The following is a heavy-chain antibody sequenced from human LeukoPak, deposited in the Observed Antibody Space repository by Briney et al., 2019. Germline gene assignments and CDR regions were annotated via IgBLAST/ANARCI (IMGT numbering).Heavy chain of an antibody. CDR1: GFTFSSYS. V-gene: IGHV3-48*02. Sequence: GGSLSLSCAASGFTFSSYSMNWVRQAPGKGLEWLSYNSSSSSTIYYADSVKGRFTISRDNAKNSLYLQMNSLRDEDTAVYYCARDTRYYYDSSGYTYFDYWGQGTLVTVSS. CDR3: ARDTRYYYDSSGYTYFDY. D-gene: IGHD3-22*01. CDR2: NSSSSSTI. J-gene: IGHJ4*02.